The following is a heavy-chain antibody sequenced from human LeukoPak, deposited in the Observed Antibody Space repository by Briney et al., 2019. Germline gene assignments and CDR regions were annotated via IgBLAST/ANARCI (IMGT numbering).Heavy chain of an antibody. V-gene: IGHV1-69*13. CDR3: ARGPCGGDCHKNWFDP. CDR1: GYTFTSYG. J-gene: IGHJ5*02. CDR2: IIPIFGTA. D-gene: IGHD2-21*02. Sequence: ASVKVSCKASGYTFTSYGISWVRQAPGQGLEWMGGIIPIFGTANYAQKFQGRVTITADESTSTAYMELSSLRSEDTAVYYCARGPCGGDCHKNWFDPWGQGTLVTVSS.